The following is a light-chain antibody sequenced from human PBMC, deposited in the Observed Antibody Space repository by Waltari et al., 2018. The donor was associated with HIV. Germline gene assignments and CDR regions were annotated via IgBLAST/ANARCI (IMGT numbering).Light chain of an antibody. CDR1: QSIGSS. V-gene: IGKV1-12*01. CDR2: VAS. CDR3: QQADSFPHT. Sequence: DIQMAQSPSSVTGSVGATVTITCRTSQSIGSSLAWYQHQPGRAPKLLIFVASKLENGVPPRFAGSGSGTYFALTISSLQADDSATYYCQQADSFPHTFGGGTRVEIE. J-gene: IGKJ4*01.